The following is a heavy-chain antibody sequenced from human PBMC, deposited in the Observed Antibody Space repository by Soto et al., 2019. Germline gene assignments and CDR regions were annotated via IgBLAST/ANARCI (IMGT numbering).Heavy chain of an antibody. CDR3: AGQTFTIAAASFGRSNWFDP. CDR1: GFTFSSYA. V-gene: IGHV4-59*05. Sequence: GSLRLPCAASGFTFSSYAMSWVRQPPGKGLEWIGSVFYSGRSYSTPSLKSRVTISVDTSKNQFSLSLTSVTASDTAVYFCAGQTFTIAAASFGRSNWFDPWAPGTLVTVSS. CDR2: VFYSGRS. J-gene: IGHJ5*02. D-gene: IGHD6-25*01.